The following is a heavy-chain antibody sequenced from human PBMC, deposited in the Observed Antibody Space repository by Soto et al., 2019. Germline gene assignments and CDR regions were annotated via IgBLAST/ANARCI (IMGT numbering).Heavy chain of an antibody. Sequence: EVQLVESGGDLVQPGGSQRLSCAASGFAVSSNYMTWVRQAPGKGLEWVSVIHSGGDTHYADSVRGRFTISRDNSKNTLYLQMNSLRAEDTAVYYCARSRTGTTYGGMDVWGQGTTVTVSS. V-gene: IGHV3-66*01. CDR3: ARSRTGTTYGGMDV. J-gene: IGHJ6*02. D-gene: IGHD1-7*01. CDR1: GFAVSSNY. CDR2: IHSGGDT.